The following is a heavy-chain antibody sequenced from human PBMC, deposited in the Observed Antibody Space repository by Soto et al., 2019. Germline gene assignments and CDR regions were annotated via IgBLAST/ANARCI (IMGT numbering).Heavy chain of an antibody. D-gene: IGHD5-18*01. CDR2: MNPNSGDT. Sequence: QVQLVQSGAEVKKPGASVKVSCKASGYTFTSYDINWVRQATGQGLEWMGWMNPNSGDTGYAQKFQGRVTMTRNTSISTAYMELSSLRSEDTAVYYCARGVHSYGYWFFDYWGQGTLVTVSS. V-gene: IGHV1-8*01. J-gene: IGHJ4*02. CDR1: GYTFTSYD. CDR3: ARGVHSYGYWFFDY.